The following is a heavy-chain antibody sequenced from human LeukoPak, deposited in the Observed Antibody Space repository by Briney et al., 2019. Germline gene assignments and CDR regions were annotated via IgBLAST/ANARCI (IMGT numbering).Heavy chain of an antibody. D-gene: IGHD4-17*01. CDR1: GGSISSYY. CDR2: IYYSGST. J-gene: IGHJ3*02. Sequence: PSETLSLTCTVSGGSISSYYWSWIRQPPGKGLEWIGSIYYSGSTNYNPSLKSRVTISVDTSKNQFSLKLSSVTAADTAVYYCARGDDYGDYGAFDIWGQGTMVTVSS. CDR3: ARGDDYGDYGAFDI. V-gene: IGHV4-59*01.